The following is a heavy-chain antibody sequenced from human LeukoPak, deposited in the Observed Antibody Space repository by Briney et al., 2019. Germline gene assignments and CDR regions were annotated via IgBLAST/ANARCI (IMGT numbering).Heavy chain of an antibody. Sequence: PSETPSPTCAVYGESFSAYLWNWIRQAPGKPLEYIGEINHRGSSHYNPSLKTRVTLSVDTSKNQFSLKLTSVTAADTAVYFCARGSSFDGYCSAGACDAGYYDCWGEGTPVTVSS. D-gene: IGHD2-15*01. J-gene: IGHJ4*02. CDR1: GESFSAYL. CDR2: INHRGSS. CDR3: ARGSSFDGYCSAGACDAGYYDC. V-gene: IGHV4-34*01.